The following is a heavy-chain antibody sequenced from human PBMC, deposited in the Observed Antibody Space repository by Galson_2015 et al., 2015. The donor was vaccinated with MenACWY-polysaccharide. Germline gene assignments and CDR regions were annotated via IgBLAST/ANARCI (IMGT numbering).Heavy chain of an antibody. CDR1: GFTFSNYA. Sequence: SLRLSCAASGFTFSNYAMSWVRQAPGKGLEWVSAISSSGGATYYTDSVQGRFTISRDNSKNTLYLQMNSLRAEDTAVYYCAKDARLYLAPYDFDFWGQGTLVTVSS. CDR3: AKDARLYLAPYDFDF. D-gene: IGHD2/OR15-2a*01. J-gene: IGHJ4*02. V-gene: IGHV3-23*01. CDR2: ISSSGGAT.